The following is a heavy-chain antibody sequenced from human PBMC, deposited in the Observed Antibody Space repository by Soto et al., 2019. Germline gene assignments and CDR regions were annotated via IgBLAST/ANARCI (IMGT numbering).Heavy chain of an antibody. CDR2: ISPIFGTA. D-gene: IGHD3-10*01. Sequence: SVKVSCKASGGTFSSYAISWVRQAPGQGLEWMGGISPIFGTANYAQKFQGRVTITADESTSTAYMELSSLRSKDTAVYYCARGMVSRYYFDYWGQGTLVTVSS. CDR3: ARGMVSRYYFDY. V-gene: IGHV1-69*13. CDR1: GGTFSSYA. J-gene: IGHJ4*02.